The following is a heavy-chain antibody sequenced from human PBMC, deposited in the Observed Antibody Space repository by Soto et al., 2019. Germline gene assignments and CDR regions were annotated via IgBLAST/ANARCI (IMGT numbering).Heavy chain of an antibody. D-gene: IGHD3-22*01. CDR1: GFTFSSYG. V-gene: IGHV3-33*01. CDR2: IWYDGSNK. CDR3: ARDAGRYYDSSGYYYLGYYGMDV. J-gene: IGHJ6*02. Sequence: QVPLVESGGGVVQPGRSLRLSCAASGFTFSSYGMHWVRQAPGKGLEWVAVIWYDGSNKYYADSVKGRFTISRDNSKNTLYLQMNSLRAEDTAVYYCARDAGRYYDSSGYYYLGYYGMDVWGQGTTVTVSS.